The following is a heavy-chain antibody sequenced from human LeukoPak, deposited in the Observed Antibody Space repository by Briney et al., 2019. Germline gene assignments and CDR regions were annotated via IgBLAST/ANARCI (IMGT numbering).Heavy chain of an antibody. J-gene: IGHJ4*02. Sequence: GRSLRLSCTASGFTFGDYAMSWVRQAPGEGLEWVGFIRSKAYGGTTEYAASVKGRFTISRDDSKSIAYLQMNSLKTEDTAVYYCTRESIVGATTGGYFDYWGQGTLVTVSS. CDR3: TRESIVGATTGGYFDY. D-gene: IGHD1-26*01. V-gene: IGHV3-49*04. CDR1: GFTFGDYA. CDR2: IRSKAYGGTT.